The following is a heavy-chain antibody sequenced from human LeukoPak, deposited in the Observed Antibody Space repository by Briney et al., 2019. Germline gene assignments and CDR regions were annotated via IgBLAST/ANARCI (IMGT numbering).Heavy chain of an antibody. J-gene: IGHJ6*04. V-gene: IGHV3-48*03. CDR2: ISSSCSTI. CDR3: AELGITMIGGV. Sequence: GGSLRLSCAASGFTFSRYEMSWVRQAPGKGLEWVSYISSSCSTIYYADSVKGRFTISRDNANNSLYLQMISLRAEDTAVYYCAELGITMIGGVWGKGTTVTISS. CDR1: GFTFSRYE. D-gene: IGHD3-10*02.